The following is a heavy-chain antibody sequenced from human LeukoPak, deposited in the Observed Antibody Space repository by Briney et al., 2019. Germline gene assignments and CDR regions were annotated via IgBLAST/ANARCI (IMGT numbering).Heavy chain of an antibody. CDR2: MYYDGST. D-gene: IGHD1-26*01. CDR3: ARRSDSGSDDGEDYFDF. J-gene: IGHJ4*02. Sequence: PSETLYLTCSVSAGSIFSTTFYWGWIRQPPGKGLEWIGSMYYDGSTYYNPSLKSRVSISVDTSNNQFSLKLTSVTAADTAVCFCARRSDSGSDDGEDYFDFWGQGTLVTVSS. CDR1: AGSIFSTTFY. V-gene: IGHV4-39*01.